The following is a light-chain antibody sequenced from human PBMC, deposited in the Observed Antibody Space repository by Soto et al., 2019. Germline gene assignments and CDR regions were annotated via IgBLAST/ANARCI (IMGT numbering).Light chain of an antibody. V-gene: IGKV3-20*01. J-gene: IGKJ2*01. CDR2: GAS. Sequence: EIVFTQSPGTLSLSPGEGATLSCSSSQYIASSYLAWYQQRRGQAPRLLIYGASSRATGIPDRFSGRGSGTDFTLTISRLEPEDFAVYYCQQYGGSPYTFGLGTKVDIK. CDR3: QQYGGSPYT. CDR1: QYIASSY.